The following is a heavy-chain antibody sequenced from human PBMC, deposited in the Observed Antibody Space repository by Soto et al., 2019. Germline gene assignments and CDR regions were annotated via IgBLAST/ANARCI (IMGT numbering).Heavy chain of an antibody. V-gene: IGHV1-2*02. CDR2: INPNSGGT. J-gene: IGHJ4*02. Sequence: ASVKVSCKASGYTFTGYYMHWVRQAPGQGLEWMGWINPNSGGTNYAQKFQGRVTMTRDTSISTAYMELSRLRSDDTAVYYCARVPRFGRRTLGQLWLFSFDYWGQGTLVPVSS. CDR3: ARVPRFGRRTLGQLWLFSFDY. CDR1: GYTFTGYY. D-gene: IGHD5-18*01.